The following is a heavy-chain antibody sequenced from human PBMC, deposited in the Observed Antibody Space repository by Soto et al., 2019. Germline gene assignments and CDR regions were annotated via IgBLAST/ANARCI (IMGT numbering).Heavy chain of an antibody. Sequence: PSETLSLTCTVSGGSISSYYWSWIRQPPGKGLEWIGYIYYSGSTNYNPSLKSRVTISVDTSKNQFSLKLSSVTAADTAVYYCARSGRGSGSYYTTNFDYWGQGTLVTVSS. V-gene: IGHV4-59*08. CDR1: GGSISSYY. CDR3: ARSGRGSGSYYTTNFDY. CDR2: IYYSGST. D-gene: IGHD3-10*01. J-gene: IGHJ4*02.